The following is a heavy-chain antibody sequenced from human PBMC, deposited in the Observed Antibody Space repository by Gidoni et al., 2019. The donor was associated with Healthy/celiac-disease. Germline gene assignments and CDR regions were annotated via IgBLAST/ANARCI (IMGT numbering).Heavy chain of an antibody. D-gene: IGHD6-19*01. Sequence: EVQLVESGGGLIQPGGSLRISCAASGFPVSSNYMSWVRQAPGKGLEWVSVIYSGGSTYYADSVKGRFTISRDNSKNTLYLQMNSLRAEDTAVYYCARAVSGWMEYYYYMDVWGKGTTVTVSS. V-gene: IGHV3-53*01. CDR3: ARAVSGWMEYYYYMDV. CDR1: GFPVSSNY. J-gene: IGHJ6*03. CDR2: IYSGGST.